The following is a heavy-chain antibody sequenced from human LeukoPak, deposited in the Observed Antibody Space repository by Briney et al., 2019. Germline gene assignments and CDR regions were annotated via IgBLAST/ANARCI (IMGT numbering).Heavy chain of an antibody. Sequence: ASVKVSCKASGYTFTGYYMHWVRQAPGQGLEWMGWINPNSGGTNYAQKFQGRVTMTRDTSISTAYMELSRLRSDDTAVYYCARVGNWNYDPSDYYYYMDVWGKGTTVTVSS. V-gene: IGHV1-2*02. D-gene: IGHD1-7*01. J-gene: IGHJ6*03. CDR1: GYTFTGYY. CDR3: ARVGNWNYDPSDYYYYMDV. CDR2: INPNSGGT.